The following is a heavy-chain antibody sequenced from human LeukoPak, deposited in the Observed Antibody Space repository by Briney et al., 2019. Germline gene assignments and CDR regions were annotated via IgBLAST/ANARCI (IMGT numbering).Heavy chain of an antibody. CDR2: INHSGST. CDR1: GGSFSGYY. V-gene: IGHV4-34*01. CDR3: ARGSSSWSPDFDY. Sequence: SETLSLTCAVYGGSFSGYYWSWIRQPPGKGLEWIGEINHSGSTNYNPSLKSRVTISIDTSKNQSSLKLTSVTAADTAVYYCARGSSSWSPDFDYWGQGTLVTVSS. D-gene: IGHD6-13*01. J-gene: IGHJ4*02.